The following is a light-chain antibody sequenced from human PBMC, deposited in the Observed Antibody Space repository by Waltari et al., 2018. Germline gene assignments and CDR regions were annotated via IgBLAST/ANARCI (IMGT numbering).Light chain of an antibody. CDR1: SSDVGAFNY. Sequence: QSALTQPASVSGSPGQSITLSCTGTSSDVGAFNYVSWYQQHPGKAPKLIIYDVTNRPSGVSSRFSASKFGNMASLTISGLQADDEADYYCSSYSSSSALRVFGGGTKLTVL. J-gene: IGLJ3*02. V-gene: IGLV2-14*03. CDR3: SSYSSSSALRV. CDR2: DVT.